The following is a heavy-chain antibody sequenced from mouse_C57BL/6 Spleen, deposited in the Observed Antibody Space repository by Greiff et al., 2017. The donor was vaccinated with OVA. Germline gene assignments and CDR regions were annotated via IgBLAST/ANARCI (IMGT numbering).Heavy chain of an antibody. CDR3: ARVVYDYDEAMDY. V-gene: IGHV5-4*01. CDR1: GFTFSSYA. J-gene: IGHJ4*01. D-gene: IGHD2-4*01. CDR2: ISDGGSYT. Sequence: EVQRVESGGGLVKPGGSLKLSCAASGFTFSSYAMSWVRQTPEKRLEWVATISDGGSYTYYPDNVKGRFTISRDNAKNNLYLQMSHLKSEDTAMYYCARVVYDYDEAMDYWGQGTSVTVSS.